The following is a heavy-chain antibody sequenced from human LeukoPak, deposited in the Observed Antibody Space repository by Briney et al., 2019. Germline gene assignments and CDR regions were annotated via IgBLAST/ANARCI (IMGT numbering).Heavy chain of an antibody. Sequence: GGSLRLSCAASGFTFSSYSMNWVRQAPGKRLEWVSSISSSSSYIYYADSVKGRFTISRDNAKNSLYLQMNSLRAEDTAVYYCARDGAGPGRAFDIWGQGTMVTVSS. CDR2: ISSSSSYI. CDR1: GFTFSSYS. V-gene: IGHV3-21*01. J-gene: IGHJ3*02. CDR3: ARDGAGPGRAFDI.